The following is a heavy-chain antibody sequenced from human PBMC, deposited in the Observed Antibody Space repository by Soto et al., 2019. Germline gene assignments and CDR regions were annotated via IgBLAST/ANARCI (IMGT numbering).Heavy chain of an antibody. D-gene: IGHD6-13*01. Sequence: SETLSLTCTVSGGSISSGDYYWSWIRQPPGKGLEWIGYIYYSGSTYYNPSLKSRVTISVDTSKNQFSLKLSSVTAADTAVYFCARERPDGSMLDPWGQGTLVPVSS. CDR3: ARERPDGSMLDP. CDR2: IYYSGST. CDR1: GGSISSGDYY. V-gene: IGHV4-30-4*01. J-gene: IGHJ5*02.